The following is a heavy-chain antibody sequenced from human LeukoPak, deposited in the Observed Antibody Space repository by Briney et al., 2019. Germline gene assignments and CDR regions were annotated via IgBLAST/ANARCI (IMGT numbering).Heavy chain of an antibody. Sequence: ASVKVSCKASGHTFTSYGISWVRQAPGQRLEWMGWINAGNGNTKYSQKFQGRVTITRDTSASTAYMELSSLRSEDTAVYYCARGTTDYYYYGMDVWGQGTTVTVSS. CDR1: GHTFTSYG. V-gene: IGHV1-3*01. J-gene: IGHJ6*02. D-gene: IGHD4-11*01. CDR3: ARGTTDYYYYGMDV. CDR2: INAGNGNT.